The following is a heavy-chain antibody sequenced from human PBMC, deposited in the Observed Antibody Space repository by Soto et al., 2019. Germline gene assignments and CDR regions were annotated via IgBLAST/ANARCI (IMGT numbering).Heavy chain of an antibody. V-gene: IGHV1-8*01. CDR2: MDPNSGDT. Sequence: QVQLVQSGAEMKMPGASVKFSCKASGHTFTSYDINWVRQATGQRLEWMGWMDPNSGDTGYAQKFQGRLTMTRNTSISTAYMDLSSLTSEDTAVYYCARSYAMDVWGQGTTVTVSS. CDR1: GHTFTSYD. J-gene: IGHJ6*02. CDR3: ARSYAMDV.